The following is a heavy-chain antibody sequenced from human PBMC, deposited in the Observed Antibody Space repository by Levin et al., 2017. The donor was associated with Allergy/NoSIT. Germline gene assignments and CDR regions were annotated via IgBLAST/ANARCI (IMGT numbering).Heavy chain of an antibody. Sequence: GGSLRLSCAASGFIVSTNYMTWVRQAPGKGLEWVSVIYSNGNTYYTDSVKGRFTISRDNSNNTLYLKMNSLRAEDTAVYYCARGVERSGYFDYWGQGTLVTVSS. CDR1: GFIVSTNY. V-gene: IGHV3-53*01. CDR3: ARGVERSGYFDY. CDR2: IYSNGNT. J-gene: IGHJ4*02. D-gene: IGHD1-1*01.